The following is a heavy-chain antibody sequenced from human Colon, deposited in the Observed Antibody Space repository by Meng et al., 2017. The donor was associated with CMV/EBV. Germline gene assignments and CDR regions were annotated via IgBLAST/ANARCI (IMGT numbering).Heavy chain of an antibody. CDR1: GFPFSSYA. CDR3: EGSDF. V-gene: IGHV3-23*01. J-gene: IGHJ4*02. Sequence: PGGSLGLSCAASGFPFSSYAMSWARQTPGKGLEWVSTVSDSGSRTHYADSVKGRFTVSRDNSKNTLSLLMSSLRADDTAIYYCEGSDFWGQGTLVTVSS. CDR2: VSDSGSRT.